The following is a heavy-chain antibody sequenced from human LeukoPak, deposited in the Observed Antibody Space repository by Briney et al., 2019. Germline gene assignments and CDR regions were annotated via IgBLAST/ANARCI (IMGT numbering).Heavy chain of an antibody. D-gene: IGHD4-23*01. CDR1: GFTFSSYW. Sequence: PGGSLRLSCAASGFTFSSYWIHWVRHAPGKGLVWVSGTNTDGSSTMYADSVKGRFTIARDNAKNTLYLQMNSLRAEDTAVYYCYGANAEHWGQGTLVTVSS. CDR2: TNTDGSST. CDR3: YGANAEH. V-gene: IGHV3-74*03. J-gene: IGHJ1*01.